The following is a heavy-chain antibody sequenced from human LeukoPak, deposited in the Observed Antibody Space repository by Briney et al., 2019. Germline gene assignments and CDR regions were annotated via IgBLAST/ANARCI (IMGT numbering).Heavy chain of an antibody. J-gene: IGHJ4*02. CDR2: INHSGST. Sequence: SETLSLTCAVYGGSFSGYYWSWIRQPPGKGLEWIGEINHSGSTNYNPSLNSRVTISVDTSKNQFSLGLSSVTAADTAIYYCARAVSGRFDYWGQGTLVTVSS. CDR1: GGSFSGYY. V-gene: IGHV4-34*01. D-gene: IGHD6-19*01. CDR3: ARAVSGRFDY.